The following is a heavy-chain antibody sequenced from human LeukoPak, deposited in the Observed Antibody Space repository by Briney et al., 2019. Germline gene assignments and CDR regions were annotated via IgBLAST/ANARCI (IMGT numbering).Heavy chain of an antibody. J-gene: IGHJ4*02. V-gene: IGHV3-30-3*01. D-gene: IGHD6-19*01. CDR1: GFTFSSYA. Sequence: PGGSLRLSCAASGFTFSSYAMHWVRQAPGKGLEWVAVISYDGSNKYYADSVKGRFTISRDNSKNTLYLQMYSLRAEDTAVYYCARDGGTIAVADWGYFDYWGQGTLVTVSS. CDR2: ISYDGSNK. CDR3: ARDGGTIAVADWGYFDY.